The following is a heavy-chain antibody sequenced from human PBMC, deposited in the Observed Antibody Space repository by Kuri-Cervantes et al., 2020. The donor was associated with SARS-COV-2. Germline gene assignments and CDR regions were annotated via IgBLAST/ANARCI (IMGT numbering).Heavy chain of an antibody. CDR2: INPNSGGT. V-gene: IGHV1-2*02. CDR1: GYTFTGCY. CDR3: ARDRTNWGSFRDAFDI. D-gene: IGHD7-27*01. J-gene: IGHJ3*02. Sequence: ASVKVSCKASGYTFTGCYMHWVRQAPGQGLEWMGWINPNSGGTNYAQKFQGRVTMTRDTSISTAYMELSRLRSDDTAVYYCARDRTNWGSFRDAFDIWGQGTMVTVSS.